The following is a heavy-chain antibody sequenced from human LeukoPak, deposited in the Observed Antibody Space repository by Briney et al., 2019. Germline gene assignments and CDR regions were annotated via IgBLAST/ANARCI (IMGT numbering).Heavy chain of an antibody. CDR1: GFTFSSYA. Sequence: GRSLRLSCAASGFTFSSYALHWVRQAPGKGLEWVAVISYDGSNKYYADSVKGRFTISRDNSKNTLYLQMNSLRVEDTAAYYCAKAFDDYFFDYWGQGTLVTVSS. V-gene: IGHV3-30-3*01. D-gene: IGHD2-21*02. CDR3: AKAFDDYFFDY. CDR2: ISYDGSNK. J-gene: IGHJ4*02.